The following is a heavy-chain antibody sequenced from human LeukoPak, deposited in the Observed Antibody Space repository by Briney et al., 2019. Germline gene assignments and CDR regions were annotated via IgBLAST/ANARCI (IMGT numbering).Heavy chain of an antibody. V-gene: IGHV1-8*01. CDR1: GYTFTSYD. D-gene: IGHD6-13*01. CDR2: MNPNSGNT. Sequence: ASVKVSCKASGYTFTSYDINWVRQATGQGLEWMGWMNPNSGNTGYAQKFQGRVTMTRNTSISTAYMELSSLRSEDTAVYYCAREPAAADNWFDPWGQGTLVTVSS. J-gene: IGHJ5*02. CDR3: AREPAAADNWFDP.